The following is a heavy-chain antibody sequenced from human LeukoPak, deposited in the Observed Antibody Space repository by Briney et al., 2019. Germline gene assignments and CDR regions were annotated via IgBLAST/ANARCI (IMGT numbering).Heavy chain of an antibody. CDR2: IYTSGST. CDR3: ASLSSYSSSLSSPRNDY. D-gene: IGHD6-13*01. J-gene: IGHJ4*02. Sequence: SETLSLTCTVSGGSISSYYWSWIRQPAGKGLEWIGRIYTSGSTNYNPSLKSRVTMSVDTSKNQFSLKLSSVTAADTAVYYCASLSSYSSSLSSPRNDYWGQGTLVTVSS. CDR1: GGSISSYY. V-gene: IGHV4-4*07.